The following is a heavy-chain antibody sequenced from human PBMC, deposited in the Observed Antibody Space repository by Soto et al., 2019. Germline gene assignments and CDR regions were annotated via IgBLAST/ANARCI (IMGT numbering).Heavy chain of an antibody. V-gene: IGHV4-34*01. D-gene: IGHD3-10*01. CDR3: ARRGDYGSGTSAWFDP. CDR1: GGSFSGYY. CDR2: INHSGST. Sequence: SETLSLTCAVYGGSFSGYYWSWIRQPPGKGLEWIGEINHSGSTNYNPSLKSRVTISVDTSKNQFSLKLSSVTAADTAVYYCARRGDYGSGTSAWFDPWGQGTLVTVSS. J-gene: IGHJ5*02.